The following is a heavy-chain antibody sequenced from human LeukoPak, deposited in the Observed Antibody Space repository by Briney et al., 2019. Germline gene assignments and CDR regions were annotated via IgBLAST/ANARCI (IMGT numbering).Heavy chain of an antibody. V-gene: IGHV4-4*07. CDR2: IYSSGNT. CDR1: GGSISDFY. CDR3: ARNSGDY. Sequence: PSETLSLTCSVSGGSISDFYWSWIRQPAGKGLEWIGRIYSSGNTNYNPSLKSRVTMSLDASKNQFSLKLSSVTAADTAVYYCARNSGDYWGQGTLVTVSS. J-gene: IGHJ4*02. D-gene: IGHD4-23*01.